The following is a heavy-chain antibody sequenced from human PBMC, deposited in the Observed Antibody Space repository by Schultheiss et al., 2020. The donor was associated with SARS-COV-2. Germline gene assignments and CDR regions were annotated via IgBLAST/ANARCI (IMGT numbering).Heavy chain of an antibody. V-gene: IGHV4-59*01. CDR2: IYYSGST. J-gene: IGHJ4*02. Sequence: SETLSLICTVSGGSISSYYWSWIRQPPGKGLEWIGYIYYSGSTNYNPSLKSRVTISVDTSKNQFSLKLSSVTAADTAVYYCARSLHYYDSRYRFDYWGQGTLVTVSS. D-gene: IGHD3-22*01. CDR3: ARSLHYYDSRYRFDY. CDR1: GGSISSYY.